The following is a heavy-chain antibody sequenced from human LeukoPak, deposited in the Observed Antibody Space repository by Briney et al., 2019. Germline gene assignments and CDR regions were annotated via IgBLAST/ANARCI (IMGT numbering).Heavy chain of an antibody. V-gene: IGHV4-34*01. CDR1: GGSFSGYY. CDR2: INHSGST. J-gene: IGHJ3*02. CDR3: ARDMQWLGNDAFDI. D-gene: IGHD6-19*01. Sequence: SETLSLTCAVSGGSFSGYYWNWIRQPPGKGLEWIGEINHSGSTNYNPSLESRVTISVDTSKNQFSLRLSSVTAAYTAVYYCARDMQWLGNDAFDIWGQGTMVTVSS.